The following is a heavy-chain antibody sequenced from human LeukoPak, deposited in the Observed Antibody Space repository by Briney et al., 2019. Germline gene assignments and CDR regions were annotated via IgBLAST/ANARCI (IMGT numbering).Heavy chain of an antibody. V-gene: IGHV4-59*05. CDR2: IYYSGST. CDR1: GGSISSYY. CDR3: ARRITGTTSDSFDY. D-gene: IGHD1-20*01. Sequence: PSETLSLTCTVSGGSISSYYWSWIRQPPGEGLEWIGSIYYSGSTYYNPSLKSRITISVDTSKNQFSLKLSSVTAADTAVYYCARRITGTTSDSFDYWGQGTLVTVSS. J-gene: IGHJ4*02.